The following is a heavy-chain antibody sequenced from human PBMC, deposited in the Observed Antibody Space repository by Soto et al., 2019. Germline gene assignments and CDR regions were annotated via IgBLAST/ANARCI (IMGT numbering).Heavy chain of an antibody. CDR1: GYIFTDYY. Sequence: EVQLVQSGAEVKKPGATVKISCEVSGYIFTDYYVYWVQQAPGKGLEWMGFLDPEDGETMYAEKFQGRITITADTSTETAYMELSSLRSEDTAVYYCATASSIGGRLWYFDLWGRGTLVTVSS. CDR3: ATASSIGGRLWYFDL. CDR2: LDPEDGET. J-gene: IGHJ2*01. V-gene: IGHV1-69-2*01. D-gene: IGHD6-6*01.